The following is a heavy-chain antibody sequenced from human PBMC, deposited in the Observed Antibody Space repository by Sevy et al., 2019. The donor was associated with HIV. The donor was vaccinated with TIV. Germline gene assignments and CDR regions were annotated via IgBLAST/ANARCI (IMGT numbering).Heavy chain of an antibody. CDR3: ARDDGNYYFHY. CDR2: IKQDAGQK. V-gene: IGHV3-7*01. D-gene: IGHD1-7*01. Sequence: GGSLRLSCAASGFTFSKYWMGWVRQDPGKGLEWVAYIKQDAGQKYYVDSVKGRFTISRDNAKNSLYLQMNSLRAEDTAVYFCARDDGNYYFHYWGQGTLVTVSS. J-gene: IGHJ4*02. CDR1: GFTFSKYW.